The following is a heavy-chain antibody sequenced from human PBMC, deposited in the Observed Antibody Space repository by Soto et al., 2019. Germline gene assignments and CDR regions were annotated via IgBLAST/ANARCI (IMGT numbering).Heavy chain of an antibody. CDR2: IIPFFDTT. CDR3: VREGGGGYGSGDNYFDP. D-gene: IGHD3-10*01. J-gene: IGHJ5*02. Sequence: QLVQSGAEVKKPGSSVKISCKTSGGSFTKLAISWVRQAPGQGLEWMGGIIPFFDTTNYAQKFQGRVIMRAVEPTNTVCSDRRRLSSEDPSVYCSVREGGGGYGSGDNYFDPWGQGTLVTVSS. V-gene: IGHV1-69*01. CDR1: GGSFTKLA.